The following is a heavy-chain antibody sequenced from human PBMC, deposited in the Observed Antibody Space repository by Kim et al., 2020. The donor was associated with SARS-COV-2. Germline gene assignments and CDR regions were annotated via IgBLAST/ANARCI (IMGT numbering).Heavy chain of an antibody. CDR3: ARNGLLSANRGYCSSTSCTPRGVVDY. D-gene: IGHD2-2*01. CDR2: INHSGST. CDR1: GGSFSGYY. J-gene: IGHJ4*02. Sequence: SETLSLTCAVYGGSFSGYYWSWIRQPPGKGLEWIGEINHSGSTNYNPSLKSRVTISVDTSKNQFSLKLSSVTAADTAVYYCARNGLLSANRGYCSSTSCTPRGVVDYWGQGTLVTVSS. V-gene: IGHV4-34*01.